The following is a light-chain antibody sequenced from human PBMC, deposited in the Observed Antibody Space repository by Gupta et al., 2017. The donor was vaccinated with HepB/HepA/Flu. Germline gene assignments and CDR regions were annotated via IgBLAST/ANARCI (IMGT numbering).Light chain of an antibody. CDR3: GTWDSRLRV. Sequence: QSVLTQPPSVSAAPGQTVTISCPGSSSDIGSNFVSWYQQLPGTAPKLLIFENTNRPSGIPDRFSGSKSGTSATLAITGLQTGDEGNYYCGTWDSRLRVFGGGTQLTVL. CDR1: SSDIGSNF. CDR2: ENT. J-gene: IGLJ2*01. V-gene: IGLV1-51*02.